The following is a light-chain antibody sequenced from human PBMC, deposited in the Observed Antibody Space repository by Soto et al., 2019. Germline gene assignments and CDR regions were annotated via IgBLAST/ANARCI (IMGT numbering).Light chain of an antibody. J-gene: IGKJ2*01. CDR3: QQYNSYSYT. CDR1: QSISSW. CDR2: DAS. Sequence: DIQMTQSPSTLSASVGDRVTITCRASQSISSWLAWYQQKPRKAPKLLIYDASSLESGVPSWFSGSGSGTEFTLTSSSLQPDDFATYYCQQYNSYSYTFGQGTKLEIK. V-gene: IGKV1-5*01.